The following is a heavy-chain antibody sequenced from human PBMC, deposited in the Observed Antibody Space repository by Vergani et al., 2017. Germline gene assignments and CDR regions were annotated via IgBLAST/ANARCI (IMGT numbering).Heavy chain of an antibody. J-gene: IGHJ6*03. CDR3: ARFYSGYSSSWDPTDRYYYYMDV. CDR1: GYTFTSYY. D-gene: IGHD6-13*01. V-gene: IGHV1-46*01. CDR2: INPSGGST. Sequence: QVQLVQSGAEVKKPGASVKVSCKASGYTFTSYYMHWVRQAPGQGLEWMGIINPSGGSTSYAQKFQGRVTMTRDTSTSTVYMELSSLRSEDTAVYYCARFYSGYSSSWDPTDRYYYYMDVWGKGTTVTVSS.